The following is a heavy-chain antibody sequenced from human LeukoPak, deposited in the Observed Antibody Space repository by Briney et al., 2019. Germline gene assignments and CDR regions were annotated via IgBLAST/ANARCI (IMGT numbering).Heavy chain of an antibody. V-gene: IGHV3-30-3*01. CDR3: AREGMVEVSGFRRNGGLFDY. Sequence: GGSLRLSCAASGFTFSSYAMHWVRQAPGKGLEWVAVISYDGSNKYYADSVKGRFTISRDNSKNTLYLQMNSLRAEDTAVYYCAREGMVEVSGFRRNGGLFDYWGQGTLVTVSS. CDR1: GFTFSSYA. D-gene: IGHD2-8*01. CDR2: ISYDGSNK. J-gene: IGHJ4*02.